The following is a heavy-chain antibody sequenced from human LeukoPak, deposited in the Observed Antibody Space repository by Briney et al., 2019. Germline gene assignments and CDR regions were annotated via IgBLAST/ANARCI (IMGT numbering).Heavy chain of an antibody. CDR3: ARVAYYYDSGGVHPVYYFDY. Sequence: SVKVSCKASGGTFSSYAISWVRQAPRQGLEWMGGIIPIFGTANYAQKFQGRVTITADESTSTAYMELSSLRSEDTAVYYCARVAYYYDSGGVHPVYYFDYWGQGTLVTVSS. D-gene: IGHD3-22*01. J-gene: IGHJ4*02. CDR2: IIPIFGTA. CDR1: GGTFSSYA. V-gene: IGHV1-69*13.